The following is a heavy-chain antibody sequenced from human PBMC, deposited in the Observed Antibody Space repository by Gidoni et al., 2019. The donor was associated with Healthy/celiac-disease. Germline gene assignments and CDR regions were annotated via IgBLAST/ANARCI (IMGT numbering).Heavy chain of an antibody. CDR2: ISGSGGST. Sequence: EVQLLESGGGLVQPGGSLRLSCAASGFTFSSYAMSWVRQAPGKGLEWVSAISGSGGSTYYADSVKGRFTISRDNSKNTLYLQMNSLRAEDTAVYYCAKDGRITIFGVVITPYYYYYYMDVWGKGTTVTVSS. CDR3: AKDGRITIFGVVITPYYYYYYMDV. CDR1: GFTFSSYA. D-gene: IGHD3-3*01. V-gene: IGHV3-23*01. J-gene: IGHJ6*03.